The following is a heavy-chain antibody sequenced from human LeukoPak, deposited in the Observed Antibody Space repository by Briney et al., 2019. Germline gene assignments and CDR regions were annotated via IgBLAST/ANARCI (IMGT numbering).Heavy chain of an antibody. Sequence: SVKVSCKASGYTISSYAISWVRQAPGKGLEWMGSFDPEYGETIYAQKFQGRVTITTDESTNTAYMELSSLRSEDTAVYYCARGRTTVEPSDYYYYYMDVWGKGTTVTVSS. CDR2: FDPEYGET. CDR1: GYTISSYA. V-gene: IGHV1-69*05. CDR3: ARGRTTVEPSDYYYYYMDV. D-gene: IGHD4-17*01. J-gene: IGHJ6*03.